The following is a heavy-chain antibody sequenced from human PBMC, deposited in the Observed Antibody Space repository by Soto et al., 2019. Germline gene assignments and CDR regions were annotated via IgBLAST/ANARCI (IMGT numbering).Heavy chain of an antibody. D-gene: IGHD6-6*01. Sequence: QVQLVESGGGLVKPGGSLRLSCAASGFTFSDYYMSWIRQAPGKGLEWVSYISSSGSTIYYADSVKGRFTISRDNAKNSLYLQRNSLRAEDTAVDYCARDPRAAPYYYMDVWGKGTTVTVSS. CDR2: ISSSGSTI. V-gene: IGHV3-11*01. J-gene: IGHJ6*03. CDR3: ARDPRAAPYYYMDV. CDR1: GFTFSDYY.